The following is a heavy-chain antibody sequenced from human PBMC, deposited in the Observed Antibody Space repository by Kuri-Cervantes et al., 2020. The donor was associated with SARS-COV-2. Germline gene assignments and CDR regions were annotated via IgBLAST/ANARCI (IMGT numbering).Heavy chain of an antibody. D-gene: IGHD6-13*01. CDR1: AYSFTSYW. J-gene: IGHJ4*02. Sequence: KVTCKGSAYSFTSYWIGWLRQMPGKGLEWMGIIYPGDSDTRYSPSFQGQVTISADKSISNAYLQWSSLKATDTDMYYCARLVAAAGFDYWGQGTLVTVSS. V-gene: IGHV5-51*01. CDR3: ARLVAAAGFDY. CDR2: IYPGDSDT.